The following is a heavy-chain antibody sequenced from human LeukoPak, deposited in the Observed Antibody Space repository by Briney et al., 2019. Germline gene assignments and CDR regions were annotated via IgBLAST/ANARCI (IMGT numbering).Heavy chain of an antibody. Sequence: SETLSLTCTVSGGSISTGDYYWSWIRQPAGKELEWIGRIYTSGDTIYNSSLKSRVTISVDTSKNQFSLKLSSVTAADTAVYYCARDLYFTFDYWGQGTLVTVSS. V-gene: IGHV4-61*02. CDR3: ARDLYFTFDY. CDR2: IYTSGDT. J-gene: IGHJ4*02. D-gene: IGHD2-2*02. CDR1: GGSISTGDYY.